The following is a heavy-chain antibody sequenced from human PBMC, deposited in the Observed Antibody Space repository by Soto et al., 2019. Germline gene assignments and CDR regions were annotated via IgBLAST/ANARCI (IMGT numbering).Heavy chain of an antibody. CDR2: INPSGGST. D-gene: IGHD5-18*01. V-gene: IGHV1-46*01. J-gene: IGHJ3*02. CDR1: GYTFTSYY. CDR3: AREALSSTALDAFDI. Sequence: ASVKLSCKASGYTFTSYYMHWVRQAPRQGLEWMGIINPSGGSTSYAQKFQGRVTMTRDTSTSTVYMELSSLRSEDTAVYYCAREALSSTALDAFDIWGQGTMVTVSS.